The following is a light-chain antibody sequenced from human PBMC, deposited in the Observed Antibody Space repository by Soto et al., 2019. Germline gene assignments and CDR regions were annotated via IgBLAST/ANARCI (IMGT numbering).Light chain of an antibody. CDR2: NNN. CDR3: AAWDDSLNGPV. V-gene: IGLV1-44*01. CDR1: SSNIGSNT. Sequence: QAVVTQPPSASGTPGQRVTISCSGSSSNIGSNTVNWYQQFPGTAPKILIYNNNQRPSGVPDRFSGSKSGTSASLAISGLQSEDEGNYYCAAWDDSLNGPVFGGGTKVTVL. J-gene: IGLJ2*01.